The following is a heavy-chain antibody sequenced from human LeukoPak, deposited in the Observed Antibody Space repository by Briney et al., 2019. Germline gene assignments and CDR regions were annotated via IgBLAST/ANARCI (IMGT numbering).Heavy chain of an antibody. J-gene: IGHJ3*02. V-gene: IGHV3-53*01. CDR1: GFTVSSNY. CDR2: IYSGGST. Sequence: PGGSLRLSCAASGFTVSSNYMSWVRQAPGKGLEWVSVIYSGGSTYYADSVKGRFTISRDNSKNTLYLQMNSLRAEDTAVYYCARRYYYDSPGAFDIWGQGTMVTVSS. D-gene: IGHD3-22*01. CDR3: ARRYYYDSPGAFDI.